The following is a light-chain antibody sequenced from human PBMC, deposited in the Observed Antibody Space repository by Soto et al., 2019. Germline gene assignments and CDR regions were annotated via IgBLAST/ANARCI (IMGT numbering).Light chain of an antibody. V-gene: IGKV1-5*03. CDR1: QSISSW. J-gene: IGKJ2*01. CDR2: KAS. CDR3: QQYNSDPYT. Sequence: DIPMTQSPSTLSASVGDRVTITCRASQSISSWLAWYQQKPGKAPKLLIYKASSLESGVPSRFSGSGSGTEFTLTINSLQPDDFATYYCQQYNSDPYTFGQGTKLEIK.